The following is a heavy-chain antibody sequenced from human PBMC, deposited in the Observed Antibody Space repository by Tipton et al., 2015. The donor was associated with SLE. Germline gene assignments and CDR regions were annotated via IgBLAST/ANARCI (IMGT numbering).Heavy chain of an antibody. Sequence: SLRLSCIGSGFTFSDYAITWVRQAPGKGLEWVGFIRSQAYGGTTTEYAASVRGRFTISRDDSRSIAYLQMNSLRAEDTAVYYCARDRKRLVYSYGGMDVWGQGTTVTVSS. CDR2: IRSQAYGGTTT. CDR1: GFTFSDYA. D-gene: IGHD1-14*01. CDR3: ARDRKRLVYSYGGMDV. J-gene: IGHJ6*02. V-gene: IGHV3-49*04.